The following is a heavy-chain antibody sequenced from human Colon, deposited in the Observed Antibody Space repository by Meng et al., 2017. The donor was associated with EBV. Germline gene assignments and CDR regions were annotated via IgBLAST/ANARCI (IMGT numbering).Heavy chain of an antibody. V-gene: IGHV1-69*10. Sequence: VQLGLPGTEVKKPGSSVKVSCKASGGTFSSYAISWVRQAPGQGLEWMGGIIPILGIANYAQKFQGRVTITADKSTSTAYMELSSLRSDDTAVYYCARVEVGITSGDYWGQGTLVTVSS. CDR2: IIPILGIA. D-gene: IGHD1-26*01. CDR3: ARVEVGITSGDY. CDR1: GGTFSSYA. J-gene: IGHJ4*02.